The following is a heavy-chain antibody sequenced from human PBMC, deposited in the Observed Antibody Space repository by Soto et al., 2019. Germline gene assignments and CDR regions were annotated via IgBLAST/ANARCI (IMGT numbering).Heavy chain of an antibody. V-gene: IGHV3-53*01. Sequence: EVQLVESGGGLIQPGGSLRLSCAASGFTVSSNYMSWVRQAPGKGLEWVSVIYSGGSTYYADSVKGRFTISRDNSKNTLYLQMNSLRAEDTAVYYCARGSGECAIRTLFYWYFDLWGRGTLVTVSS. CDR1: GFTVSSNY. CDR2: IYSGGST. J-gene: IGHJ2*01. CDR3: ARGSGECAIRTLFYWYFDL. D-gene: IGHD3-10*01.